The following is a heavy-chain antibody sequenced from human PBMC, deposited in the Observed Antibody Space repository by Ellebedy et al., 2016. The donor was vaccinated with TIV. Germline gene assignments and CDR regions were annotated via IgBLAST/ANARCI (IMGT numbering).Heavy chain of an antibody. CDR2: IIPIFGTA. D-gene: IGHD6-13*01. V-gene: IGHV1-69*06. CDR1: GGTFSSYA. Sequence: SVKVSXKASGGTFSSYAISWVRQAPGQGLEWMGGIIPIFGTANYAQKFQGRVTITADKSTSTAYMELSSLRSEDTAVYYCALGPLGQQLAIDYWGQGTLVTVSS. J-gene: IGHJ4*02. CDR3: ALGPLGQQLAIDY.